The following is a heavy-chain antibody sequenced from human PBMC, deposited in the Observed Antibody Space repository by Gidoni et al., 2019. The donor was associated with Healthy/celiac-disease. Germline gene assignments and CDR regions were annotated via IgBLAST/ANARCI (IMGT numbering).Heavy chain of an antibody. Sequence: QVQLVESGGGVVQPGRSLRLSCAASGFTFSSYGMHWVRQAPGKGLGWVAVIWYDGSNKYYADSVKGRFTISRDNSKNTLYLQMNSLRAEDTAVYYCARNRKLELAYYYYYGMDVWGQGTTVTVSS. D-gene: IGHD1-7*01. CDR3: ARNRKLELAYYYYYGMDV. CDR2: IWYDGSNK. J-gene: IGHJ6*02. V-gene: IGHV3-33*01. CDR1: GFTFSSYG.